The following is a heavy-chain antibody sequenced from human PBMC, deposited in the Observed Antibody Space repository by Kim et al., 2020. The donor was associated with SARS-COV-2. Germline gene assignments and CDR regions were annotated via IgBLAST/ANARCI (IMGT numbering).Heavy chain of an antibody. CDR1: GGSISSYY. CDR3: ARAGFYDFWSGYYKPWYYYYYMAV. V-gene: IGHV4-59*01. D-gene: IGHD3-3*01. CDR2: IYYSGST. J-gene: IGHJ6*03. Sequence: SETLSLTRTVSGGSISSYYWSWIRQPPGKGLEWIGYIYYSGSTNYNPSLKSRVTISVDTSKNQFSLKLSSVTAADTAVYYCARAGFYDFWSGYYKPWYYYYYMAVWGKGTTVTVSS.